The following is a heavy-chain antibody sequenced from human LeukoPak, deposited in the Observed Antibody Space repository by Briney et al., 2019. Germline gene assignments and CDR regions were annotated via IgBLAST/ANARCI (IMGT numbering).Heavy chain of an antibody. CDR1: GFILSPYS. D-gene: IGHD3/OR15-3a*01. CDR3: ARDMLFGESVYNWFDP. V-gene: IGHV3-30-3*01. J-gene: IGHJ5*02. Sequence: GGSLRLSCAASGFILSPYSMHWVRQAPGKGLEWEAVISFDGTIKYYGDSVNGRFTISRDNAKNTLYLQMNSLRGEDTAVYYCARDMLFGESVYNWFDPGAREPWSPSPQ. CDR2: ISFDGTIK.